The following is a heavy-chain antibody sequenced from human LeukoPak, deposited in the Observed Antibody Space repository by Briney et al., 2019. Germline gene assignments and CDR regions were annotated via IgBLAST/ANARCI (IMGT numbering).Heavy chain of an antibody. Sequence: GGSLRLFCAASGFTFKNYAMHWVRQAPGKGLDWVAFIRYDGNNKFYADSVKGRFTISRDNSKNTLYLQMNNLRPEDTAIYYCAKDSVGAATLDWFDSWGQGTLVTVSS. CDR2: IRYDGNNK. CDR1: GFTFKNYA. CDR3: AKDSVGAATLDWFDS. V-gene: IGHV3-30*02. J-gene: IGHJ5*01. D-gene: IGHD2-15*01.